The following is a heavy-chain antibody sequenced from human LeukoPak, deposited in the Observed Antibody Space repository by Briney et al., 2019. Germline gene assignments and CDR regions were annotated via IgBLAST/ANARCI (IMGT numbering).Heavy chain of an antibody. D-gene: IGHD3-10*01. CDR3: ARDGKADYYGSGNPPRYWYFDL. J-gene: IGHJ2*01. Sequence: GGSLRLSCAASGFTFSSYTMNWVRQAPGTGLEWVSSISSRSSYIYYADSVKDRFTISRDNAKNSLYLQMNSLRAEDTAVYYCARDGKADYYGSGNPPRYWYFDLWGRGTLVTVSS. V-gene: IGHV3-21*01. CDR1: GFTFSSYT. CDR2: ISSRSSYI.